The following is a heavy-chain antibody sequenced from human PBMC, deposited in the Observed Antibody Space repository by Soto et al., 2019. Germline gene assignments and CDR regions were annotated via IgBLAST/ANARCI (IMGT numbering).Heavy chain of an antibody. V-gene: IGHV3-30*03. CDR2: LSYDGSNK. Sequence: QVQLVESGGGVVQPGRSLRLSCAASGFTFSTYAMHWVRQAPGKGLEWVAVLSYDGSNKYYADSVKGRFTISRDNSKNTLYLQMNSLRAEDTAEYYCARVVPAAMYYYYGMDVWGQGTTVTVSS. CDR1: GFTFSTYA. J-gene: IGHJ6*02. D-gene: IGHD2-2*01. CDR3: ARVVPAAMYYYYGMDV.